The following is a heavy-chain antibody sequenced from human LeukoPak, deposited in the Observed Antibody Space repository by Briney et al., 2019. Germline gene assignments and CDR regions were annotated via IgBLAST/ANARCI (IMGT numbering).Heavy chain of an antibody. V-gene: IGHV3-30*18. Sequence: GRSLRLSCAASGFIFSSYGMHWVRQAPGKGLEWVAVISYDGSNKYYADSVKGRFTISRDNSKNTLYLQMNSLRAEDTAVYYCAKGAYYYGSGSYYVIGYWGQGTLVTVPS. CDR3: AKGAYYYGSGSYYVIGY. D-gene: IGHD3-10*01. CDR2: ISYDGSNK. CDR1: GFIFSSYG. J-gene: IGHJ4*02.